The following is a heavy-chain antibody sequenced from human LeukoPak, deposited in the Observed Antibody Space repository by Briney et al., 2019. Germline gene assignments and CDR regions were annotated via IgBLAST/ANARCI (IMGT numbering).Heavy chain of an antibody. Sequence: SVKVSCKASGYTFTSYYMHWVRQAPGQGLEWMGGIIPIFGTANYAQKFQGRVTITADESTSTAYMELSSLRSEDTAVYYCARGRMTYSSGVFDYWGQGTLVTVSS. J-gene: IGHJ4*02. CDR3: ARGRMTYSSGVFDY. D-gene: IGHD2-21*01. CDR2: IIPIFGTA. V-gene: IGHV1-69*13. CDR1: GYTFTSYY.